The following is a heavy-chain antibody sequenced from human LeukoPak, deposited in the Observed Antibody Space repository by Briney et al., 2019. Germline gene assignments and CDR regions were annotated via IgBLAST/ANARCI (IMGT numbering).Heavy chain of an antibody. J-gene: IGHJ4*02. D-gene: IGHD3-3*01. CDR1: GGSFSGYY. CDR2: INHSGST. Sequence: SETLSLTCAVYGGSFSGYYWSWIRQPPGKGLEWIGVINHSGSTNYNPSLKSRVTISVDTSKNQFSLKLSSVTAADTAVYYCARRITIFGVVIEYFDYWGQGTLVTVSS. V-gene: IGHV4-34*01. CDR3: ARRITIFGVVIEYFDY.